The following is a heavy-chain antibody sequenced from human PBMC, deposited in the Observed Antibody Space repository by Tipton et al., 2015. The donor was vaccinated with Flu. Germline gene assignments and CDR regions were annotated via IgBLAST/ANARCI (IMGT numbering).Heavy chain of an antibody. Sequence: LRLSCSVSVGSISSHYWSWVRQSPGKGLEWIGWIFHSGSTNYNPSLKRRVTLSVDRSKRQFSLKLKSVTAADTAVYYCARDPRDYYYYGTDVWGQGTTVTVSS. CDR1: VGSISSHY. CDR2: IFHSGST. J-gene: IGHJ6*02. CDR3: ARDPRDYYYYGTDV. V-gene: IGHV4-59*11.